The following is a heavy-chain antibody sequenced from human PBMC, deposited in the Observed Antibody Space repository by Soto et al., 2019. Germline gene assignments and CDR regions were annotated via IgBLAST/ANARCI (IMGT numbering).Heavy chain of an antibody. D-gene: IGHD4-17*01. J-gene: IGHJ6*02. V-gene: IGHV5-51*01. Sequence: PGESLKISCKGSGYSFTSYWIGWVRQMPGKGLEWMGIIYPGDSDTRYSPSFQGQVTISADKSISTAYLQWSSLKASDTAMYYCARHNYVDYEGYYGMDVWGQGTTVTVSS. CDR1: GYSFTSYW. CDR3: ARHNYVDYEGYYGMDV. CDR2: IYPGDSDT.